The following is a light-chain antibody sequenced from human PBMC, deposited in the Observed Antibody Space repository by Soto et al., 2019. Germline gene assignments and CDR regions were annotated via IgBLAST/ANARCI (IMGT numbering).Light chain of an antibody. CDR2: ATS. CDR1: QNIACY. J-gene: IGKJ1*01. V-gene: IGKV1-39*01. Sequence: DIQITQSPSSLSASVGDRVTITCRASQNIACYLNWYQQKPGDAPKLLIYATSTLQSGVPSRFSGSGSGADYTLTISTLQPEDVVTSSCQQSHSTPPTFGQGTKVEIK. CDR3: QQSHSTPPT.